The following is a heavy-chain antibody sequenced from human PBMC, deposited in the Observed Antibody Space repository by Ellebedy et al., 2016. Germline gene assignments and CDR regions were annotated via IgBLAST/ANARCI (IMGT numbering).Heavy chain of an antibody. CDR1: GYTFSDFY. D-gene: IGHD6-6*01. CDR2: INPYTGDT. Sequence: ASVKVSXXASGYTFSDFYLHWVRQAPAQGLEWVGWINPYTGDTRYGQRFQGWVTMTRDTSINTAYMELRRPTSDDTAVYYCARQQLVQGGFDMWGQGTVVTVSS. CDR3: ARQQLVQGGFDM. V-gene: IGHV1-2*04. J-gene: IGHJ3*02.